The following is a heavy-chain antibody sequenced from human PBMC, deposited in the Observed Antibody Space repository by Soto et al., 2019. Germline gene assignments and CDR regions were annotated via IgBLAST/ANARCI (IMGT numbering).Heavy chain of an antibody. CDR1: GFTFSSYA. CDR3: AKVGEWLRYYFDY. Sequence: GESLKISCAASGFTFSSYAMSWVRQAPGKGLEWVSAISGSGGSTYYVDSVKGRFTISRDNSKNTLYLQMNSLRAEDTAVYYCAKVGEWLRYYFDYWGQGTLVTVSS. V-gene: IGHV3-23*01. CDR2: ISGSGGST. J-gene: IGHJ4*02. D-gene: IGHD5-12*01.